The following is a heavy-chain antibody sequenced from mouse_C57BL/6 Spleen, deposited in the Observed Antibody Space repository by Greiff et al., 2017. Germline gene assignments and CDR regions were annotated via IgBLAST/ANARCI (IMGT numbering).Heavy chain of an antibody. J-gene: IGHJ2*01. Sequence: QVQLQQSGAELVRPGTSVKVSCKASGYAFTNYLIEWVKQRPGQGLEWIGVINPGSGGTNYNEKFKGKATLTADKSSSTAYMQLSSLTSEDSAVYFCARWFGSYFDYWGQGTTLTVSS. D-gene: IGHD2-2*01. CDR1: GYAFTNYL. CDR2: INPGSGGT. CDR3: ARWFGSYFDY. V-gene: IGHV1-54*01.